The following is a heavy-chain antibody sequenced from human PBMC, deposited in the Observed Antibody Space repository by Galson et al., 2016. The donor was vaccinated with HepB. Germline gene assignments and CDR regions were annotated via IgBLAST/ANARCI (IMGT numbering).Heavy chain of an antibody. D-gene: IGHD1-20*01. CDR3: ARDPVIIGTGAGAF. V-gene: IGHV1-2*02. J-gene: IGHJ4*02. Sequence: SVKVSCKASGYSFSGFYIHWVRQAPGQGLEWMGWINPNTGDTRFAQNFQGRVAMTRDTSISTSFMELSRLRSDETAVYYCARDPVIIGTGAGAFWGQGTLVTVSS. CDR2: INPNTGDT. CDR1: GYSFSGFY.